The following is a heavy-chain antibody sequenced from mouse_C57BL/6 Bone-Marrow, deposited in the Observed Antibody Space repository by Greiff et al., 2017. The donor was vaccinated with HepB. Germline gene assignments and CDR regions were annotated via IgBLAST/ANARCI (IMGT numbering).Heavy chain of an antibody. Sequence: QVHVKQPGAELVKPGASVKLSCKASGYTFTSYWMQWVKQRPGQGLEWIGEIDPSDSYTNYNQKFKGKATLTVDTSSSTAYMQLSSLTSEDSAVYYCARDSGFDYWGQGTTLTVSS. J-gene: IGHJ2*01. CDR2: IDPSDSYT. V-gene: IGHV1-50*01. CDR3: ARDSGFDY. CDR1: GYTFTSYW.